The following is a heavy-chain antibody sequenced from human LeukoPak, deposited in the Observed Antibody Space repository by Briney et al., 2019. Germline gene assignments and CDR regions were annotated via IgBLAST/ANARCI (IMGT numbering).Heavy chain of an antibody. V-gene: IGHV3-66*01. CDR2: IYSGGST. J-gene: IGHJ4*03. D-gene: IGHD3-3*01. Sequence: GGSLRLSCAASGFTVSSNYMSWVRQAPGKGLEWVSVIYSGGSTYYADSVKGRFTISRDNSKNTLYLQMNSLRAEDTAVYYCARDPGPFFYFDYWGQGTTVTVSS. CDR3: ARDPGPFFYFDY. CDR1: GFTVSSNY.